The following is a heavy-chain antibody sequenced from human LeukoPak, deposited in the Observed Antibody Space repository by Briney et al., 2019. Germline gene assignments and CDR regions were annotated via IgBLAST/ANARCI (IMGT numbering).Heavy chain of an antibody. CDR3: ARGEYRYGNDY. V-gene: IGHV1-2*02. D-gene: IGHD5-18*01. CDR1: GYTFTGYY. J-gene: IGHJ4*02. CDR2: INPNSGGT. Sequence: ASVKVSCKASGYTFTGYYMHWVRQAPGQGLEWMGWINPNSGGTNYAQKFQGRVTMTRDTSISTVYMGLSGLRSDDTAMYYCARGEYRYGNDYWGQGTLVTVSS.